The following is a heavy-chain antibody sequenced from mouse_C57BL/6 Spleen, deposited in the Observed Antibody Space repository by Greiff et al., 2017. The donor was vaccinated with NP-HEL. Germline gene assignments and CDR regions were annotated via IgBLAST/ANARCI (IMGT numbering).Heavy chain of an antibody. J-gene: IGHJ2*01. V-gene: IGHV1-80*01. CDR3: ARLNTTVAYFDY. Sequence: VQLQQSGAELVKPGASVKISCKASGYAFSSYWMNWVKQRPGKGLEWIGQIYPGDGDTNYNGKFKGKATLTADKSSSTAYMQLSSLTSEDSAVYFGARLNTTVAYFDYWGQGTTLTVSS. CDR2: IYPGDGDT. D-gene: IGHD1-1*01. CDR1: GYAFSSYW.